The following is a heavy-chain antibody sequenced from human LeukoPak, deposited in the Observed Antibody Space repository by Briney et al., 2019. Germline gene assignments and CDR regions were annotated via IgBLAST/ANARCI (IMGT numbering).Heavy chain of an antibody. V-gene: IGHV1-18*01. CDR2: ISAYNGNT. J-gene: IGHJ4*02. D-gene: IGHD3-3*01. CDR1: GYTFTGYG. CDR3: ARTGEWLLFYYFDY. Sequence: ASVKVSCKASGYTFTGYGISWVRQAPGQGLEWMGWISAYNGNTNYAQKLQGRVTMTTDTSTSTAYMELRSLRSDDTAVYYCARTGEWLLFYYFDYWGQGTLVTVSS.